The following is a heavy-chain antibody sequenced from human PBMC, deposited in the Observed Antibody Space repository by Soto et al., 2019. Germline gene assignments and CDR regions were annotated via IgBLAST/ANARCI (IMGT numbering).Heavy chain of an antibody. V-gene: IGHV4-4*02. Sequence: SETLSLTCAVSGGSISSSNWWSWVRQPPGKGLEWIGEIYHSGSTNYNPSLKSRVTISVDKSKNQFSLKLSSVTAADTAVYYWARVSEAGTYFDNWGRGTLVTVSS. CDR2: IYHSGST. CDR1: GGSISSSNW. CDR3: ARVSEAGTYFDN. J-gene: IGHJ4*02. D-gene: IGHD6-13*01.